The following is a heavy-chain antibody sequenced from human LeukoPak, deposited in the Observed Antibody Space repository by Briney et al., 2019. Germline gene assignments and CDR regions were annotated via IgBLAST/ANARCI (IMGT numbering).Heavy chain of an antibody. CDR1: GFTFSRYW. Sequence: GGSLRLSCAASGFTFSRYWMSWVRQAPGKGLEWVANIRQDGSDTYYVDSVKGRFTISRDNAKNSLYLQMNSLRAEDTALYYCAKGKPATYGMDVWGQGTTVTVSS. J-gene: IGHJ6*02. CDR3: AKGKPATYGMDV. D-gene: IGHD1-26*01. CDR2: IRQDGSDT. V-gene: IGHV3-7*03.